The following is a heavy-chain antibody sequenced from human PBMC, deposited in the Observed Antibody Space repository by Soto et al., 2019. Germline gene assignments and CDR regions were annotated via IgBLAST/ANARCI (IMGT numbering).Heavy chain of an antibody. Sequence: KTSETLSLTCAVYGGSFSGYYWSWIRQPPGKGLEWIGEINHSGSTNYNPSLKSRVTISVDTSKNQFSLKLSSVTAADTAVYYCARDVLRYFRYGGDLGYFDYWGQGTLVTVSS. CDR1: GGSFSGYY. CDR2: INHSGST. CDR3: ARDVLRYFRYGGDLGYFDY. V-gene: IGHV4-34*01. D-gene: IGHD3-9*01. J-gene: IGHJ4*02.